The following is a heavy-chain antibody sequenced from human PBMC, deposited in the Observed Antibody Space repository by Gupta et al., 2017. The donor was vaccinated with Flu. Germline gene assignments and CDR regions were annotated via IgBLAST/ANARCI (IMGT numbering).Heavy chain of an antibody. D-gene: IGHD1-26*01. V-gene: IGHV3-30*15. CDR3: AKGGAPNSGSYYLDY. Sequence: QAPLVEPGGGVVQPGRSLKPSFDVCGFTFRSHTMHWVCQAPGNDREWVAGISSDGYNRYYADSMKGRFTISRDNSKNTLYLQVGSLRPEDAAVYYCAKGGAPNSGSYYLDYWGQGTLVTVSS. J-gene: IGHJ4*02. CDR2: ISSDGYNR. CDR1: GFTFRSHT.